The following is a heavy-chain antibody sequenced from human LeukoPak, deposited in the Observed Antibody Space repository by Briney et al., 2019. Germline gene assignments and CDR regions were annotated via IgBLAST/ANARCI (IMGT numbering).Heavy chain of an antibody. CDR2: ISSSSSYI. D-gene: IGHD1-26*01. Sequence: GGSLRLSCAASGFTFSSYNMNWVRQAPGKGLEWVSSISSSSSYIYYADSVKGRFTISRDNAKNSLYLQMNSLRAEDTAVYYCARDPWELQAYWGQGTLVTVSS. J-gene: IGHJ4*02. CDR3: ARDPWELQAY. CDR1: GFTFSSYN. V-gene: IGHV3-21*01.